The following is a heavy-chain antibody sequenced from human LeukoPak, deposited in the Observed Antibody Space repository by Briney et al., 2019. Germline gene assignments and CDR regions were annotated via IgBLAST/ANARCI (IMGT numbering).Heavy chain of an antibody. CDR3: AKDPYCGGDCYSGSLDAFDI. CDR1: GFTFSSYA. V-gene: IGHV3-23*01. D-gene: IGHD2-21*02. J-gene: IGHJ3*02. Sequence: GGSLRLSCAASGFTFSSYAMSWVRQAPGKGLEWVSAISGSGGSTYYADSAKGRFTISRDNSKNTLYLQMNSLRAEDTAVYYCAKDPYCGGDCYSGSLDAFDIWGQGTMVTVSS. CDR2: ISGSGGST.